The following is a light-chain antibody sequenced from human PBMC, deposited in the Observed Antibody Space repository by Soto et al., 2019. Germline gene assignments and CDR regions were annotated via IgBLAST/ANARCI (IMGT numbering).Light chain of an antibody. CDR1: SSDVGGYNY. CDR3: ISYTRSSTSYV. Sequence: QSVLTQPASVSGSPGQSITISCTGTSSDVGGYNYVAWYQQHPGKVPRLMIYEVSNRPSGVSNRFSGSKSGSTASLNISGIQAEEEADYYCISYTRSSTSYVFGTGTKVTIL. CDR2: EVS. J-gene: IGLJ1*01. V-gene: IGLV2-14*01.